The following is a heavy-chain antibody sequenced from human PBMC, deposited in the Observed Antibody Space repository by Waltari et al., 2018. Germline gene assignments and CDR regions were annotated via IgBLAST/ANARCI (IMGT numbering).Heavy chain of an antibody. Sequence: EVQLVESGGALVQPGRSLRLSCATSGFTYDDFAMHWVRQVPGKGLEWVAGITWNSGKVDYARSVKGRFTISRDNAKNLLFLQMNSLRPEDTALYYCTKDLTHTNYEGFANWGLGTLVTVSS. CDR3: TKDLTHTNYEGFAN. J-gene: IGHJ4*02. V-gene: IGHV3-9*01. D-gene: IGHD3-16*01. CDR1: GFTYDDFA. CDR2: ITWNSGKV.